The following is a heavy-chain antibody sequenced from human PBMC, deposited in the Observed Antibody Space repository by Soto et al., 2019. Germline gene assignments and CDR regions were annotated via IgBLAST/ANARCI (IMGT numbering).Heavy chain of an antibody. J-gene: IGHJ6*02. D-gene: IGHD5-18*01. CDR2: INAGNGNT. CDR3: ARDRGYGYGSPPGGRDV. Sequence: QVQLVQSGAEEKKPGASVKVSCKASGYTFTSYAMHWVRQAPGQRLEWMGWINAGNGNTKYSQKFQGRVTITRDTAASNDDLELSTRRSEDTAVYYCARDRGYGYGSPPGGRDVWGQGTTVTVSS. V-gene: IGHV1-3*05. CDR1: GYTFTSYA.